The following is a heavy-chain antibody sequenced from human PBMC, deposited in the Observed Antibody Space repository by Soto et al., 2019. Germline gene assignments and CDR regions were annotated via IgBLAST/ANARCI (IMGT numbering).Heavy chain of an antibody. J-gene: IGHJ4*02. V-gene: IGHV3-33*01. Sequence: GGSLRLSCAASGFTFSSYGMHWVRQAPGKGLEWVAVIWYDGSNKYYADSVKGRFTISRDNSKNTLYLQMNSLRAEDTAVYYCARGDGYNYIDYWGQGTLVTVSS. CDR3: ARGDGYNYIDY. D-gene: IGHD5-12*01. CDR1: GFTFSSYG. CDR2: IWYDGSNK.